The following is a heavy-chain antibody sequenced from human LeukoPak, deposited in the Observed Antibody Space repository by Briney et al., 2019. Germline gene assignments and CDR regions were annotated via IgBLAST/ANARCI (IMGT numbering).Heavy chain of an antibody. D-gene: IGHD5-12*01. CDR2: ISGSGGST. V-gene: IGHV3-23*01. CDR1: GFTFSSYA. CDR3: AKGSFFMVAKSPRPFDY. J-gene: IGHJ4*02. Sequence: PPGGSLRLSCAASGFTFSSYAMSWVRQAPGKGLEWVSAISGSGGSTYYADSVKGRFTISRDNSKNTLYLQMNSLRAEDTAVYYCAKGSFFMVAKSPRPFDYWGQGTLVTVSS.